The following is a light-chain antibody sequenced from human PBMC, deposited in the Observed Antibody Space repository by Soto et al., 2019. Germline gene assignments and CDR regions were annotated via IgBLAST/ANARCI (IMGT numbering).Light chain of an antibody. CDR2: GAS. Sequence: EIVLTQSPGTLSLSPGERATLSCRASQSVSSSYLAWYQQKPGQAPRLLIYGASSRATGIPDRFSGSGSGTDFTLTISRLEPEDFAVYYCQQYGSSPRTFGGGTRWISN. J-gene: IGKJ4*01. CDR3: QQYGSSPRT. V-gene: IGKV3-20*01. CDR1: QSVSSSY.